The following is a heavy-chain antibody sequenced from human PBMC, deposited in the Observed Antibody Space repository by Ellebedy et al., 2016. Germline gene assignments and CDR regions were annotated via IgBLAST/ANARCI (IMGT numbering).Heavy chain of an antibody. J-gene: IGHJ4*02. CDR1: GGSISTFSYY. Sequence: SETLSLTCTVSGGSISTFSYYWGWIRQPPEKGLEWIGSIYYTGTTHYNPSLKSRVTISVDTSKNQFSLKLSSVTAADTAVCYCARLREDVGGYLSYYFDYWGQGTLVTVSS. CDR2: IYYTGTT. D-gene: IGHD5-12*01. CDR3: ARLREDVGGYLSYYFDY. V-gene: IGHV4-39*01.